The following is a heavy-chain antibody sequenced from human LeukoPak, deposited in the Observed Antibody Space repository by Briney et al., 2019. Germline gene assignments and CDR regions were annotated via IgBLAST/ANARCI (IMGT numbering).Heavy chain of an antibody. CDR1: GGAISSSSYY. Sequence: SETLSLTCTVSGGAISSSSYYWGWIRQPPGKGLEWIGSIYYSGNTYYNPSLKSRVTISVDTSKNQFSLKLSSVTAADTAVYYCTRDRGSGGFDPWGQGTLVTVSS. V-gene: IGHV4-39*07. CDR2: IYYSGNT. D-gene: IGHD1-26*01. J-gene: IGHJ5*02. CDR3: TRDRGSGGFDP.